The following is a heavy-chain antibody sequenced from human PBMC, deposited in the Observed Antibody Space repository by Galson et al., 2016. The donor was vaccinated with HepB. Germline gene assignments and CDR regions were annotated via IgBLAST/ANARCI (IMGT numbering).Heavy chain of an antibody. Sequence: ETLSLTCAVSGAADPISHSTWWSWFRQPPGKGLEWIGEVFLTGTTDYNPSLQSRVTISIDTSNHQFHLRLTSVTAADTAVYYCVRHQRDGLVNFWGQGTLVTVSS. CDR3: VRHQRDGLVNF. V-gene: IGHV4-4*02. D-gene: IGHD3/OR15-3a*01. CDR1: GAADPISHSTW. J-gene: IGHJ3*01. CDR2: VFLTGTT.